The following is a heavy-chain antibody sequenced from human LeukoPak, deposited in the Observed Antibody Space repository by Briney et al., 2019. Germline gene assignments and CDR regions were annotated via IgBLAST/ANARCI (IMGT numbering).Heavy chain of an antibody. Sequence: GGSLRLSCAASGFTFSSYAMSWVRQAPGKGLEWVPSISGSGGSTYYADSVKGRFTISRDNSKSTLYLQMNSLRAGDTALYYCAKAGYINYYAYYHMDVWGKGTTVTVSS. CDR1: GFTFSSYA. CDR3: AKAGYINYYAYYHMDV. CDR2: ISGSGGST. V-gene: IGHV3-23*01. J-gene: IGHJ6*03. D-gene: IGHD3-9*01.